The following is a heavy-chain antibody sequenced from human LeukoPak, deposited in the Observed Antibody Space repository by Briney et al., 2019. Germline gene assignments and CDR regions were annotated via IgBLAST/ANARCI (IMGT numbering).Heavy chain of an antibody. CDR3: ARAHDRGYYYGFDY. Sequence: GGSLRLSCAASGFTVSSNYMSWVRQAPGKGLEWVSVIYSGGDTYYADSVQGRFTMSRENPKNTLYLQMNSLRAEDTAVYYCARAHDRGYYYGFDYWGQGTLVTVSS. CDR1: GFTVSSNY. D-gene: IGHD3-22*01. CDR2: IYSGGDT. V-gene: IGHV3-66*01. J-gene: IGHJ4*02.